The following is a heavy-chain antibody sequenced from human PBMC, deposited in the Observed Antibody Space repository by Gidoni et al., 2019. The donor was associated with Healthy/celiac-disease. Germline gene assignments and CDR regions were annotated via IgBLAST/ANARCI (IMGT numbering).Heavy chain of an antibody. V-gene: IGHV4-61*02. J-gene: IGHJ4*02. D-gene: IGHD3-10*01. CDR1: GGSSSSGRYY. Sequence: QVQLQESGPGLVKPSQTLSLTCTVSGGSSSSGRYYWSWIRQPAGKGLEWIGRIYTSGSTNYNPSLKSRVTISVDTSKNQFSLKLSSVTAADTAVYYCARDERGSYYFDYWGQGTLVTVSS. CDR2: IYTSGST. CDR3: ARDERGSYYFDY.